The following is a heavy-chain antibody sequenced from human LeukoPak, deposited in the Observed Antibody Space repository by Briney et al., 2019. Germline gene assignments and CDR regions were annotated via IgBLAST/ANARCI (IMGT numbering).Heavy chain of an antibody. CDR3: AKDTVTNGYYYYGMDV. J-gene: IGHJ6*02. Sequence: GGSLRLSCAASGFTFDDYAMHWVRQAPGKGLEWVSGISWNSGSIGYADSVEGRFTISRDNAKNSLYLQMNSLRAEDTALYYCAKDTVTNGYYYYGMDVWGQGTTVTVSS. D-gene: IGHD4-17*01. V-gene: IGHV3-9*01. CDR1: GFTFDDYA. CDR2: ISWNSGSI.